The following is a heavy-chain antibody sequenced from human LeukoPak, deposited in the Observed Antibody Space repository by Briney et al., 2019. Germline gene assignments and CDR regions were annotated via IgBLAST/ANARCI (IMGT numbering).Heavy chain of an antibody. J-gene: IGHJ4*02. Sequence: NPSETLSLTCGVSGGSISSSNYYWGWIRQPPGKGLEWIGSIYYSGSTCYNPSLKSRVTMSVDTPKKQFSLKLSSVTAADTAVYYCARTTDSSSWYLFYYWGQGTLVTVSS. D-gene: IGHD6-13*01. CDR3: ARTTDSSSWYLFYY. CDR1: GGSISSSNYY. CDR2: IYYSGST. V-gene: IGHV4-39*01.